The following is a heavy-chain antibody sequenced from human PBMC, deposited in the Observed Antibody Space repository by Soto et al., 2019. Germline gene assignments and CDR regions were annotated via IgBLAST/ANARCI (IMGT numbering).Heavy chain of an antibody. CDR1: GVTFNTYA. CDR3: ARGLGYCGSTSCYIWFDY. Sequence: GGALRLSCAASGVTFNTYAMTWVRQAPGKGLEWVSTISASGTSTYYADSVKGRFTISRDNSMDTLYLQMNSLRAEDTAVYYCARGLGYCGSTSCYIWFDYWGQGTLVPVSS. V-gene: IGHV3-23*01. CDR2: ISASGTST. D-gene: IGHD2-2*02. J-gene: IGHJ4*02.